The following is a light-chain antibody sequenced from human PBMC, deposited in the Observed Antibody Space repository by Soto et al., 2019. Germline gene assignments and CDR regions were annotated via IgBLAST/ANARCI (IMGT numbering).Light chain of an antibody. CDR2: GAS. V-gene: IGKV3-15*01. CDR3: QQYDIWPPT. J-gene: IGKJ2*01. Sequence: EIVMTQSPATLSVSPGERATLSCRASQSVSNTLAWYQQKPGQAPRLLMYGASIRATGIPARFSGGGSGPRFPHTNSSLQSEVFAFYSCQQYDIWPPTFGQGTKWEI. CDR1: QSVSNT.